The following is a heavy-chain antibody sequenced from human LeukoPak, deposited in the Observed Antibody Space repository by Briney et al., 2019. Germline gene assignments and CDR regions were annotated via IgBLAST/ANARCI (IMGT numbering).Heavy chain of an antibody. CDR3: AGYSGSYLVLGTFDI. Sequence: ASVKVSCKASGGTLSNYPFSWVRQAPGQGLEWMGWINPNSGGTNYAQKFQGRVTMTRDTSISTAYMELSRLRSDDTAVHYCAGYSGSYLVLGTFDIWGQGTMVTVSS. V-gene: IGHV1-2*02. CDR1: GGTLSNYP. CDR2: INPNSGGT. J-gene: IGHJ3*02. D-gene: IGHD1-26*01.